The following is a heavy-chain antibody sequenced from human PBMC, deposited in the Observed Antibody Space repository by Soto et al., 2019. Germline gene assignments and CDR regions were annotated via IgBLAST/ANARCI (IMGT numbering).Heavy chain of an antibody. J-gene: IGHJ6*02. Sequence: EGQLLESGGGLVQPGGSLRLSCSASGFNFGSYGMSWVRQAPGKGLEWVSGLTASGLNTYYTDSVKGRFTISRDNSRNTVYLQMSGLRVEDTAVFHCAKGLGNAKEVWGQGTTVTVSS. V-gene: IGHV3-23*01. CDR1: GFNFGSYG. CDR2: LTASGLNT. CDR3: AKGLGNAKEV. D-gene: IGHD2-8*01.